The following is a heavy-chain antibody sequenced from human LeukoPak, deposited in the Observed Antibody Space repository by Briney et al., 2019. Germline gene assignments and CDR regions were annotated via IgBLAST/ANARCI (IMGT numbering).Heavy chain of an antibody. CDR2: IYYSGST. D-gene: IGHD5-24*01. CDR3: ARESLTWLQSRTSWFDP. Sequence: SETLSLTCTVSGGSISSNHYYWGWIRQPPGKGLEWLGSIYYSGSTHYNPSLKSRVTISVDSSKNQFSLRLSSVTAADTAVYYCARESLTWLQSRTSWFDPWGQGTLVTVSS. V-gene: IGHV4-39*07. CDR1: GGSISSNHYY. J-gene: IGHJ5*02.